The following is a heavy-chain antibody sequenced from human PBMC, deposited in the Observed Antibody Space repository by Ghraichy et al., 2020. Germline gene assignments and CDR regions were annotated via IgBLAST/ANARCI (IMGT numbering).Heavy chain of an antibody. J-gene: IGHJ3*02. CDR3: ARHGGPKWELPRGDAFDI. V-gene: IGHV5-51*01. D-gene: IGHD1-26*01. CDR2: IYPGDSDT. CDR1: GYSFTSYW. Sequence: GESLNISCKGSGYSFTSYWIGWVRQMPGKGLEWMGIIYPGDSDTRYSPSFQGQVTISADKSISTAYLQWSSLKASDTAMYYCARHGGPKWELPRGDAFDIWGQGTMVTVSS.